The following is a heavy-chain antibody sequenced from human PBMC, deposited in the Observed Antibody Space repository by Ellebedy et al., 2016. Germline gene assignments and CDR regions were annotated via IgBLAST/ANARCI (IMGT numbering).Heavy chain of an antibody. J-gene: IGHJ4*02. CDR3: ARDCGSGSPTPDY. Sequence: GESLKISCAASGFTFSICAMHWVRQAPGKGLEWVAVISYDGSNKYYADSGKGRFAISRDNSKNTVYLQMNSLRAEETALYYCARDCGSGSPTPDYWGQGTLVTVSS. CDR1: GFTFSICA. CDR2: ISYDGSNK. V-gene: IGHV3-30*09. D-gene: IGHD3-10*01.